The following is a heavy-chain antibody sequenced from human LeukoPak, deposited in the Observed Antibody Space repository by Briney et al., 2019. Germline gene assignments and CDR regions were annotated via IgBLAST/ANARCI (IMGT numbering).Heavy chain of an antibody. CDR1: GYTFTEYY. CDR3: ARANFLYCSSTTCLFDY. Sequence: ASVTVSCKASGYTFTEYYLHWVRQAPGQGVEWMGWINPNSGDTNYAQKFQGRVTMTRDTSISTAHMEMSRLRSDDTAVYYCARANFLYCSSTTCLFDYWGQGTLVTVSS. J-gene: IGHJ4*02. V-gene: IGHV1-2*02. D-gene: IGHD2-2*01. CDR2: INPNSGDT.